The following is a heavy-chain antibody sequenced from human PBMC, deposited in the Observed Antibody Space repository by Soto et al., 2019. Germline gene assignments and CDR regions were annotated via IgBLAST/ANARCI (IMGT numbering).Heavy chain of an antibody. J-gene: IGHJ4*02. D-gene: IGHD2-15*01. V-gene: IGHV4-61*01. CDR1: HGSVSADPFY. CDR3: ASYAKGYCSGGSCYGRNYFDY. Sequence: QLQLQESGPGLVKPSQTLSLTCTVSHGSVSADPFYWTWIRQLPGKGLEWIGYIYYSGSTNYNPSLKSRVTISVDTSKNQFSLKLSSVTAADTAVYYCASYAKGYCSGGSCYGRNYFDYWGQGTLVTVSS. CDR2: IYYSGST.